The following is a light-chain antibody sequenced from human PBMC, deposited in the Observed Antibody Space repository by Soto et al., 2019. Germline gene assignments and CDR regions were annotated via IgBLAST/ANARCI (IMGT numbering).Light chain of an antibody. Sequence: HSALTQPPSASGSPGQSVTISCTGTSSDVGANNYVSWYQQHPGKAPKLMIYEVTKRPSGVPDRFSGSKSGNTASLTVSGLQAEDEADYYCSSYAGAYRVFGTGTKVTVL. J-gene: IGLJ1*01. V-gene: IGLV2-8*01. CDR2: EVT. CDR3: SSYAGAYRV. CDR1: SSDVGANNY.